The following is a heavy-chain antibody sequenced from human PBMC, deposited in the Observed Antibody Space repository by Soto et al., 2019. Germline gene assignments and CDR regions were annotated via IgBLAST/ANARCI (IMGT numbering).Heavy chain of an antibody. CDR1: GYTFSSYA. V-gene: IGHV1-18*01. CDR2: SSGFNGKA. CDR3: AAHVYDILTADWFDP. J-gene: IGHJ5*02. D-gene: IGHD3-9*01. Sequence: ASVKVSCKASGYTFSSYAIGWVRQAPGQGLEWMGWSSGFNGKAYYGHKFQGRVTITTDTSTSTAYMELSSLRSEDTAVYYCAAHVYDILTADWFDPWGQGTLVTVSS.